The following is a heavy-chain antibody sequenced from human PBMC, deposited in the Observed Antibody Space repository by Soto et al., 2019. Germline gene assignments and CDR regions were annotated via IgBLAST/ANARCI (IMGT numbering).Heavy chain of an antibody. J-gene: IGHJ4*02. V-gene: IGHV4-59*01. D-gene: IGHD6-19*01. Sequence: SETLSLTCTVSGGSIGSYYWSWIRQPPGKGLEWIGYIYYSGSTNYNPSLKSRVTISVDTSKNRFSLKLSSVTAADTAVYYCARVDLQYSSGWYGGNFDDWGQGTLVTVSS. CDR2: IYYSGST. CDR1: GGSIGSYY. CDR3: ARVDLQYSSGWYGGNFDD.